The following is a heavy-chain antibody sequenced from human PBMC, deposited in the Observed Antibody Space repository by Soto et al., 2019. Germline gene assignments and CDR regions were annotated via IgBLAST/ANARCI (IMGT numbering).Heavy chain of an antibody. CDR1: GFTFSSYG. Sequence: GGSLRLSCAASGFTFSSYGMHWVRQAPGKGLEWVAVIWYDGSNKYYADSVKGRFTISRDNSKKTLYLQMNSLRAEDTAVYYCAREGQYSSGWNYYFDYWGQGTLVTVSS. J-gene: IGHJ4*02. V-gene: IGHV3-33*01. CDR3: AREGQYSSGWNYYFDY. CDR2: IWYDGSNK. D-gene: IGHD6-19*01.